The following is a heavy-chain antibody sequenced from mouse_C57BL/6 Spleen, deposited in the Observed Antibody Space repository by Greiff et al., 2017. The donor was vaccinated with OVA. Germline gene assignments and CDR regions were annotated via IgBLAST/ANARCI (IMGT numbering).Heavy chain of an antibody. J-gene: IGHJ1*03. CDR2: IDPSDSYT. Sequence: VQLQQPGAELVKPGASVKLSCKASGYTFTSYWMQWVKQRPGQGLEWIGGIDPSDSYTNYNQKFKGKATLTVDTSSSTAYMQLSSLTSEDSAVDYCARFCSTWYFDVWGTGTTVTVSS. CDR1: GYTFTSYW. D-gene: IGHD1-1*01. CDR3: ARFCSTWYFDV. V-gene: IGHV1-50*01.